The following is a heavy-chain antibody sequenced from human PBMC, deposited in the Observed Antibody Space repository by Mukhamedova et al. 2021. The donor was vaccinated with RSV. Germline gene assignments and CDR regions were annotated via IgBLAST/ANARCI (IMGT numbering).Heavy chain of an antibody. J-gene: IGHJ4*02. CDR1: STWG. Sequence: STWGMHWVRQAPGKGLEWVAFIRYDGSNKYYADSVKGRFTISRDNSKNTLYLQMNSLRAEDTAVYYCAKDGGTTSRGPFDYWGQGTLV. CDR2: IRYDGSNK. V-gene: IGHV3-30*02. D-gene: IGHD1-1*01. CDR3: AKDGGTTSRGPFDY.